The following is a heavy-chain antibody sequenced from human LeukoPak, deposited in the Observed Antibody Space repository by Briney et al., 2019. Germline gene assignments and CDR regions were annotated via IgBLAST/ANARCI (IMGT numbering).Heavy chain of an antibody. CDR2: INTDGSST. Sequence: GGSLRLSCAASGFTFGSYWMHWVRQAPGRGLVWVSHINTDGSSTTYADSVKGRFTISRDNAKNTLYLQMNSLRAEDTAVYYCARGIYYYDSSGYHVDYWGQGTLVTVSS. V-gene: IGHV3-74*01. J-gene: IGHJ4*02. CDR1: GFTFGSYW. CDR3: ARGIYYYDSSGYHVDY. D-gene: IGHD3-22*01.